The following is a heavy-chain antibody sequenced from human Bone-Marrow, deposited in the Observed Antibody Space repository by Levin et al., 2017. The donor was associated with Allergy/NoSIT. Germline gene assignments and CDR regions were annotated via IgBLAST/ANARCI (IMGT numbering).Heavy chain of an antibody. V-gene: IGHV4-59*08. J-gene: IGHJ5*01. Sequence: SETLSLTCTVSGASISSFYWSWIRQPPGKGLEWIGYIYYSGSTNYSPSLKSRVSMSADMSRNQVYLTMSSVTAADTAVYYCAKQAVPAAMTWFDSWGQGTLVTVSS. CDR1: GASISSFY. D-gene: IGHD2-2*01. CDR3: AKQAVPAAMTWFDS. CDR2: IYYSGST.